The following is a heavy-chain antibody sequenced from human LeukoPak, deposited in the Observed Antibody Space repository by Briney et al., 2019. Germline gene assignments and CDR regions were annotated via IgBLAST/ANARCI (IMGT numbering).Heavy chain of an antibody. J-gene: IGHJ4*02. CDR3: AKLAHWGPLDY. CDR2: ISYDGSNK. D-gene: IGHD7-27*01. Sequence: GGSLRLSCAASGFTFSSYGMHWVRQAPGKGLEWVAVISYDGSNKYYADSVKGRFTISRDNSKNTLYLQMNSLRAEDTAVYYCAKLAHWGPLDYWGQGTLVTVSS. V-gene: IGHV3-30*18. CDR1: GFTFSSYG.